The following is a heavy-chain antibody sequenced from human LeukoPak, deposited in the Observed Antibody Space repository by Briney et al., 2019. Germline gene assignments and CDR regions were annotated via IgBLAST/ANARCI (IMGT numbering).Heavy chain of an antibody. CDR3: ARQRKIAAAGTRFDY. D-gene: IGHD6-13*01. J-gene: IGHJ4*02. CDR1: GASISSYY. V-gene: IGHV4-34*01. CDR2: INHSGST. Sequence: PSETLSLTCTVSGASISSYYWSWIRQPPGKGLEWIGEINHSGSTNYNPSLKSRVTISVDTSKNQFSLKLSSVTAADTAVYYCARQRKIAAAGTRFDYWGQGTLVTVSS.